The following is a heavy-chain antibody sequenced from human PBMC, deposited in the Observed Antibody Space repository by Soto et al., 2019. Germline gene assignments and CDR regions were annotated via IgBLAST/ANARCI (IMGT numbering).Heavy chain of an antibody. CDR2: INADGTTT. CDR1: GFTFSTYW. J-gene: IGHJ5*02. D-gene: IGHD3-3*02. CDR3: ATVATHSYNWVDP. Sequence: EVHLVESGGGLVQPGGSLRLSCAASGFTFSTYWMHWVRQAPGKGLVWVSRINADGTTTTYADSVKGRFTSSRDNAKNTLYRQMSSLRAEDTAVYFCATVATHSYNWVDPWGQGTMVTISS. V-gene: IGHV3-74*01.